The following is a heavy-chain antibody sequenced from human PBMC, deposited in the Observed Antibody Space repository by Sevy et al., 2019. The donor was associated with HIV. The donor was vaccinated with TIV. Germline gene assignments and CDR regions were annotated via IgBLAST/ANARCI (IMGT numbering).Heavy chain of an antibody. V-gene: IGHV3-21*01. Sequence: GGSLRLSCAASGFTFSSYSMNWVRQAPGTGLEWVSSISGLSNYIYYADSLKGRFTISRDNAKNSLYLQMNSLRAEDTAVYYCARTTGAYDAFDLWGHGTMVTVSS. D-gene: IGHD7-27*01. CDR3: ARTTGAYDAFDL. J-gene: IGHJ3*01. CDR2: ISGLSNYI. CDR1: GFTFSSYS.